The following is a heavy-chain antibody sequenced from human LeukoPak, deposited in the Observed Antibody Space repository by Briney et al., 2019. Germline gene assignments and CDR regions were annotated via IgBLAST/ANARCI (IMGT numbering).Heavy chain of an antibody. J-gene: IGHJ5*01. CDR2: TYYRSKWYN. D-gene: IGHD1-26*01. V-gene: IGHV6-1*01. CDR3: ARLVGASWFDS. Sequence: SQTLSLTCAISGDSVSTNSATWTWLRQSPSRGLEWLGRTYYRSKWYNDYAVSMKSRIAINPDTSKNQFSLQLNSVTPEDTAVYYCARLVGASWFDSWGQGTLVTVSS. CDR1: GDSVSTNSAT.